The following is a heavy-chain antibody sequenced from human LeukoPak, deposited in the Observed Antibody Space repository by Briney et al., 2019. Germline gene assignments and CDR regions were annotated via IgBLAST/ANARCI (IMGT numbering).Heavy chain of an antibody. J-gene: IGHJ5*02. V-gene: IGHV1-46*01. CDR1: GYTFTSNY. CDR2: ISPSGGST. D-gene: IGHD5-24*01. Sequence: ASVKVSCKAFGYTFTSNYMHWVRQAPRQGPEWMGVISPSGGSTTYAQKFQGRVTLTRDMSSSTDYLELSSLRSEDTAVYYCARDNSVRDEAWWFNPWGQGTLVTVSS. CDR3: ARDNSVRDEAWWFNP.